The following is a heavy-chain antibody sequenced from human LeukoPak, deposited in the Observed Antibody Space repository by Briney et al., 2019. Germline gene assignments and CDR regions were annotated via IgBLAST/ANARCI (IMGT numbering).Heavy chain of an antibody. D-gene: IGHD2-21*02. CDR2: ISYDGSNK. J-gene: IGHJ4*02. Sequence: GGSRRLSNAASGFTFSSYAMHWVRQAPGKGLEWVAVISYDGSNKYYADSVKAPFPLSRDNSKNTLYLPMNSPRAEDTAVYYCARDGTYSASCGGDCYSVPDYWGQGTLVTVSS. CDR3: ARDGTYSASCGGDCYSVPDY. V-gene: IGHV3-30-3*01. CDR1: GFTFSSYA.